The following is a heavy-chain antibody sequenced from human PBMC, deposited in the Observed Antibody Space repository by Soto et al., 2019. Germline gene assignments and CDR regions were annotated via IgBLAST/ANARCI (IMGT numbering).Heavy chain of an antibody. D-gene: IGHD3-9*01. CDR3: ARAPADWPFDY. J-gene: IGHJ4*02. V-gene: IGHV4-59*01. CDR1: GGSISSYY. Sequence: SETLSLTXTVAGGSISSYYWSWIRQPPGKGLEWIGYIYYSGSTNYNPSLKSRVTISVDTSKNQFSLELTSVTAADTAVYYCARAPADWPFDYWGQGSLVTVSS. CDR2: IYYSGST.